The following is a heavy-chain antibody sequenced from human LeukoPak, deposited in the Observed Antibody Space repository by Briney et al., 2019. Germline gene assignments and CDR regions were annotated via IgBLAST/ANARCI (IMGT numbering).Heavy chain of an antibody. J-gene: IGHJ5*02. V-gene: IGHV4-38-2*02. CDR2: IYHSGST. CDR1: GYSNSSGYY. CDR3: AGGSYCSSTSCYRGIDP. Sequence: SETLSLTCTVSGYSNSSGYYWGWIRQPPGKGLEWIGSIYHSGSTYYNPSLKSRVTISVDTSKNQFSLKLSSVTAADTAVYYCAGGSYCSSTSCYRGIDPWGQGTLVTVSS. D-gene: IGHD2-2*01.